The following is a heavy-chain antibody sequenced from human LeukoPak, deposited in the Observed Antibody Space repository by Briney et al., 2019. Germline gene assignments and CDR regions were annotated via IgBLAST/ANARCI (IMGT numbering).Heavy chain of an antibody. CDR1: GFTFSSFG. V-gene: IGHV3-30*02. CDR3: ASGGGYYDILTGYLLEYFDY. D-gene: IGHD3-9*01. CDR2: IRYDGTDK. J-gene: IGHJ4*02. Sequence: GESLKISCAASGFTFSSFGMHWVRQAPGKGLEWVAFIRYDGTDKYYADSVKGRFTISRDNSKNTLYLQMNSLRAEDTAVYYCASGGGYYDILTGYLLEYFDYWGQGTLVTVSS.